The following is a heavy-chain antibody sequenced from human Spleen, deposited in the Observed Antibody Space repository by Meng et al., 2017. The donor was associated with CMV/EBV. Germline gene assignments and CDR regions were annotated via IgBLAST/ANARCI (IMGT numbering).Heavy chain of an antibody. CDR2: INPNSGGT. D-gene: IGHD1-26*01. V-gene: IGHV1-2*04. CDR3: ARDRTYSGSYPDY. CDR1: GYTFTGYY. Sequence: ASVKVSCKASGYTFTGYYMHWVRQAPGQGLEWMGWINPNSGGTNYAQKFQGWVTMTRDTSISTAYMELSRLRSDDTAVYYCARDRTYSGSYPDYWGQGTLVTVSS. J-gene: IGHJ4*02.